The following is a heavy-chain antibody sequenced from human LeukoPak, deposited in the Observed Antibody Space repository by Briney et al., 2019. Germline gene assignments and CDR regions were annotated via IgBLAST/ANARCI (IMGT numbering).Heavy chain of an antibody. CDR3: ARDPPNDSGVGFDI. CDR1: GFTFSSHW. CDR2: INGDGRST. V-gene: IGHV3-74*01. D-gene: IGHD3-22*01. J-gene: IGHJ3*02. Sequence: GGSLRLSCAASGFTFSSHWMHWVRQAPGKGLVRVSRINGDGRSTNSADSVKGRFTISRDNAMNTLYLQMNNLRAEDTAVYYCARDPPNDSGVGFDIWGQGTMVTVSS.